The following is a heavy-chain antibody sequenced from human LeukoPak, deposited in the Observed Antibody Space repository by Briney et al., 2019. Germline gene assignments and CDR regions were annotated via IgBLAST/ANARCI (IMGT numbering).Heavy chain of an antibody. J-gene: IGHJ3*02. V-gene: IGHV4-30-4*01. Sequence: SETLSLTRTVSGGSISSGDYYWSWIRQPPGTGLEWIGYIYYSGSTYYNPSLKSRVTISVDTSKNQFSLKLSSVTAADTAVYYCAGDPVVTQAFDIWGQGTMVTVSS. CDR3: AGDPVVTQAFDI. CDR1: GGSISSGDYY. CDR2: IYYSGST. D-gene: IGHD4-23*01.